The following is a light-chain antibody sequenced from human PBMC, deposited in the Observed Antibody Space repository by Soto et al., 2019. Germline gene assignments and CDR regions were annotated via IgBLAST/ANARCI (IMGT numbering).Light chain of an antibody. V-gene: IGKV3-15*01. J-gene: IGKJ4*01. Sequence: EIVMTQSPATLSVSPGERATLSCRASQSVSSNLAWYQQKHSQAPRLLIYGASTRATGIPARFSGSGSGTEFTLPISSLQSEDFAAYYCQQYNNWPPVTFGGGTKVEIK. CDR1: QSVSSN. CDR3: QQYNNWPPVT. CDR2: GAS.